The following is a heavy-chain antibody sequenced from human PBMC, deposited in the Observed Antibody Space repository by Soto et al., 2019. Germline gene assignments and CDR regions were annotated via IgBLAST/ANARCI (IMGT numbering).Heavy chain of an antibody. Sequence: EVQLVESGGGLVQPGGSLRLSCEASGFTLSDHYMDWVRQAPGKGLEWVGRSRNSAYSYTTEYAASVTGRFTVSRDDSRNSLYLQMNNLKSDDTAVYYCARGRTADQTWDFAYWGQGTLVTVSS. D-gene: IGHD3-16*01. V-gene: IGHV3-72*01. CDR3: ARGRTADQTWDFAY. CDR2: SRNSAYSYTT. J-gene: IGHJ4*02. CDR1: GFTLSDHY.